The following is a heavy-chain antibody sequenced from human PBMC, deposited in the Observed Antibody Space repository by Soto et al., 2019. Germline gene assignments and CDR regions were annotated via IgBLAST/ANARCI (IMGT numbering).Heavy chain of an antibody. D-gene: IGHD2-8*02. CDR3: ARASATGVYHY. CDR2: ILPVFDEL. Sequence: QVQLVQSESEVKKPGSSVKVSCKVSGGTFKNYAISWVRQAPGQGLQWVGGILPVFDELHYAPKLQGRVTITADEVTSTAPLERGSLTSEDGAVYFWARASATGVYHYWGQGPLATVPS. V-gene: IGHV1-69*01. J-gene: IGHJ4*02. CDR1: GGTFKNYA.